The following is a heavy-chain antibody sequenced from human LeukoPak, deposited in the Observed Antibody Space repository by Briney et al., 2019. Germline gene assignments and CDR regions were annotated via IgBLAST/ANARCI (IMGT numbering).Heavy chain of an antibody. J-gene: IGHJ3*02. D-gene: IGHD6-13*01. CDR3: ARVAAADDRAFDI. Sequence: GGSLRLSCAASGFTFSSYSMNWVRQAPGKGLGWVSYISSSSSTIYYADSVKGRFTISRDNAKNSLYLQMNSLRAEDTAVYYCARVAAADDRAFDIWGQGTMVTVSS. CDR2: ISSSSSTI. CDR1: GFTFSSYS. V-gene: IGHV3-48*01.